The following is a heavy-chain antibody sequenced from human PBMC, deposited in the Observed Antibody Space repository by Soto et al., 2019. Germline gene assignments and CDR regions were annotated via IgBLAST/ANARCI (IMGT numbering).Heavy chain of an antibody. J-gene: IGHJ4*02. CDR1: GFRFTSYA. CDR3: ARDFTGWPPDGVDS. D-gene: IGHD3-16*01. CDR2: ISGYNGKT. V-gene: IGHV1-18*01. Sequence: GASVKVSCKSSGFRFTSYAITCVRQAPGQGLEWMGWISGYNGKTQYAQKLQGRVTMTTDTSTSTAYMELGSLTSDDTAVYYCARDFTGWPPDGVDSWGQGTLVTVSS.